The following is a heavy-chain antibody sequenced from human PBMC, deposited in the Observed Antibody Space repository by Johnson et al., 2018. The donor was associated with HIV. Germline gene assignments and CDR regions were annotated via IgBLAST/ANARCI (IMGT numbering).Heavy chain of an antibody. CDR1: GFTFSDYY. CDR2: ISSSGSII. Sequence: QVQLVESGGGLVKPGGSLRLSCAASGFTFSDYYMSWIRQAPGKGLEWVSYISSSGSIIHYADSVQGRFTISRDNVKNSLYLQMDSLRPEDTAVYYCARSRHGGIQPSDAFDGWGQGTMVIVSS. D-gene: IGHD3-16*01. CDR3: ARSRHGGIQPSDAFDG. J-gene: IGHJ3*01. V-gene: IGHV3-11*04.